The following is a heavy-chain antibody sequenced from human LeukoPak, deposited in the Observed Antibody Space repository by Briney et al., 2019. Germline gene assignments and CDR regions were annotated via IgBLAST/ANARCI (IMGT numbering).Heavy chain of an antibody. V-gene: IGHV1-2*02. CDR2: INPNSGGT. J-gene: IGHJ4*02. Sequence: ASVKVSCKASGYTFTGYYIHWVRQAPGQGLQWMGWINPNSGGTNYAQKFQGRVTMTRETSTSTVYMELSSLRSEDTAVYYCARSYYYASGSYIFPCDYWGQGTLVTVSS. D-gene: IGHD3-10*01. CDR1: GYTFTGYY. CDR3: ARSYYYASGSYIFPCDY.